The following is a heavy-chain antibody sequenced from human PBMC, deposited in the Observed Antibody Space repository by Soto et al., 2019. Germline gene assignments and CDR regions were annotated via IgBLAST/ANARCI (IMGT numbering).Heavy chain of an antibody. V-gene: IGHV1-69*01. Sequence: QVQLVQSGAEVKKPGSSVKVSCKASGGSFSGYAISWVRQAPGQGLEWMGGIIPIFGTANYAQIFQGRVTITADESTSTAYMELNRLTSEDTAVYYCARVNGPVDISYYRYGMDVWGQGTTVTVSS. J-gene: IGHJ6*02. D-gene: IGHD1-26*01. CDR1: GGSFSGYA. CDR3: ARVNGPVDISYYRYGMDV. CDR2: IIPIFGTA.